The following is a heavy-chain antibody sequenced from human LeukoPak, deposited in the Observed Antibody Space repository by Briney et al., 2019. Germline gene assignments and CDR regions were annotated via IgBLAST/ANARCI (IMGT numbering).Heavy chain of an antibody. D-gene: IGHD6-6*01. CDR1: GFTFSSYA. J-gene: IGHJ4*02. CDR2: ISGGGDNT. V-gene: IGHV3-23*01. CDR3: AKWKYSNSGIDDY. Sequence: GGSLRLSCAASGFTFSSYAMSWVRQVPGKGLEWVSVISGGGDNTYYADSVKGRFTISRDNSKNMLYLQMNSLRAEDTAVYYCAKWKYSNSGIDDYWGQGTLVTVSS.